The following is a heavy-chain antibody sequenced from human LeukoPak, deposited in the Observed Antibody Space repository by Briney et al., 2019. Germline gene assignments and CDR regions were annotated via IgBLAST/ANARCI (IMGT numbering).Heavy chain of an antibody. J-gene: IGHJ1*01. D-gene: IGHD2-2*03. Sequence: GGSLRLPCAASGFTFSSYSMNWVRQAPGKGLEWVSSISSSSSYIYYADSVKGRFTISRDNAKNSLYLQMNSLRAEDTAVYYCARDLLLDIVVVPAAHWGQGTLVTVSS. CDR2: ISSSSSYI. CDR3: ARDLLLDIVVVPAAH. V-gene: IGHV3-21*01. CDR1: GFTFSSYS.